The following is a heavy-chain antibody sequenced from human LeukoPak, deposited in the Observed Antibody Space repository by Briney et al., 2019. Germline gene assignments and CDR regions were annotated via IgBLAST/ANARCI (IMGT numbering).Heavy chain of an antibody. CDR1: GGTFSSYA. D-gene: IGHD3-9*01. CDR2: IIPIFGTA. CDR3: ARGSPLRYFDWLCDY. J-gene: IGHJ4*02. Sequence: SVRVSCKASGGTFSSYAISWVRQAPGQGLEWMGGIIPIFGTANYAQKFQGRVTITADESTSTAYMELSSLRSEDTAVYYCARGSPLRYFDWLCDYWGQGTLVTVSS. V-gene: IGHV1-69*13.